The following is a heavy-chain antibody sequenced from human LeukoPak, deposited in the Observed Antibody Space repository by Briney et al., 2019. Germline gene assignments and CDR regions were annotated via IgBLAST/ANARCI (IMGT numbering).Heavy chain of an antibody. CDR2: ISSSGSTI. D-gene: IGHD2-21*02. J-gene: IGHJ5*02. V-gene: IGHV3-11*04. Sequence: GGSLRLSCAASGFTFSDYYMSWIRQAPGKGLEWVSYISSSGSTIYYADSVKGRFTISRDNAKNSLYLQMNSLRAEDTAVYYCARHSLAYCGGDCYYNWFDPWGQGTLVTVSS. CDR1: GFTFSDYY. CDR3: ARHSLAYCGGDCYYNWFDP.